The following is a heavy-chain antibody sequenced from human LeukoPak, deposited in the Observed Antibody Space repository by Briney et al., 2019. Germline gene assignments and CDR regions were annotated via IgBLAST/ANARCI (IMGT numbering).Heavy chain of an antibody. V-gene: IGHV4-61*02. D-gene: IGHD3-22*01. CDR2: LYTSGST. CDR1: GGSISSGSYY. J-gene: IGHJ4*02. CDR3: ARSRPYYYDSSGYYYVRREFDY. Sequence: SETLSLTCTVSGGSISSGSYYWSWIRQPAGKGLEWIGRLYTSGSTNYNPSLKSRVTISVDTSKNQFSLKLSSVTAADTAVYYCARSRPYYYDSSGYYYVRREFDYWGQGTLVTVSS.